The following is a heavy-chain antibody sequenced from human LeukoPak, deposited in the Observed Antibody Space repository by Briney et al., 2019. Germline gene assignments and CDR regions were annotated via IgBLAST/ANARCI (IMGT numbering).Heavy chain of an antibody. CDR3: ARVSHTGYSSSWWVNWLDP. CDR1: GFTFSSYE. Sequence: GGSLRLSCAASGFTFSSYEMNWVRQASGKGLEWVSYISSSGSTIYYADSVKGRFTISRDNAKNSLYLQMNSLRAEDTAVYYCARVSHTGYSSSWWVNWLDPWGQGTLVTVSS. J-gene: IGHJ5*02. D-gene: IGHD6-13*01. CDR2: ISSSGSTI. V-gene: IGHV3-48*03.